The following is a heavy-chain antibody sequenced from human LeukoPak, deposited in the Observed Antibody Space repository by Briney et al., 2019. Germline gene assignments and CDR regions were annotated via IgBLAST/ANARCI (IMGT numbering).Heavy chain of an antibody. D-gene: IGHD6-19*01. CDR1: GGTFSSYA. CDR2: IIPIFGTA. J-gene: IGHJ4*02. CDR3: AKDSRETLAGTEDY. Sequence: ASVKVSCKASGGTFSSYAISWVRQAPGQGLEWMGGIIPIFGTANYAQKFQGRVTITADESTSTAYMELSSLRSEDTAVYYCAKDSRETLAGTEDYWGRGTLVTVSS. V-gene: IGHV1-69*13.